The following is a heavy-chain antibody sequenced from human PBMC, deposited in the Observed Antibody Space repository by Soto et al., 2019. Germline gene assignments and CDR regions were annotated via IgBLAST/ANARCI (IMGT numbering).Heavy chain of an antibody. CDR1: GYTFTRYT. D-gene: IGHD2-15*01. CDR3: ARGSATGKPDP. CDR2: INPDNGNT. J-gene: IGHJ5*02. V-gene: IGHV1-3*01. Sequence: ASVKVSCKASGYTFTRYTMNWVRQAPGQRLEWMGWINPDNGNTKSSQKFQDRVIITRDTSASTAYMDLSSLRSEDTAVYYCARGSATGKPDPWGQGTLVTVSS.